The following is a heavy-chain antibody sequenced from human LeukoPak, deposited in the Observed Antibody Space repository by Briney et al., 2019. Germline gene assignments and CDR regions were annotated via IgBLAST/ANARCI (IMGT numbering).Heavy chain of an antibody. CDR1: GFTFSSYW. CDR2: IKQDGSEN. CDR3: ARECGSCYAWDAFDI. J-gene: IGHJ3*02. V-gene: IGHV3-7*01. D-gene: IGHD2-15*01. Sequence: GGSLRLSCAASGFTFSSYWMSWVRQAPGKGLEWVANIKQDGSENYYVDSVKGRFTISRDNAKNSLDLQMNSLRAEDTAVYYCARECGSCYAWDAFDIWGQGTMVTVSS.